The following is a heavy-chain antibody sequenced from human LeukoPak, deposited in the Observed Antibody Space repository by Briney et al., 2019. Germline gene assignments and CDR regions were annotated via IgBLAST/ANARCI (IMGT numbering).Heavy chain of an antibody. D-gene: IGHD3-10*01. CDR3: ATGFRGYGSGSYYGGYYFDY. Sequence: APVKVSCKASGYTFTGYYMHWVRQAPGQGLEWMGWINPNSGGTNYAQKFQGRVTMTRDTSISTAYMELSRLRSEDTAVYYCATGFRGYGSGSYYGGYYFDYWGQGTLVTVSS. V-gene: IGHV1-2*02. CDR2: INPNSGGT. J-gene: IGHJ4*02. CDR1: GYTFTGYY.